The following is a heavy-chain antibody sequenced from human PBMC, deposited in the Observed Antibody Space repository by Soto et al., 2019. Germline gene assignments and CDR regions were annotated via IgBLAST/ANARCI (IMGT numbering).Heavy chain of an antibody. V-gene: IGHV5-51*01. Sequence: EVQLVQSGAEVKKPGESLKISCKGSGYSFTSYWIGWVRQMPGKGLEWMGIIYPGDSDTRYSPSFQGQITISAGKSISPAYLQWSSLKASDTAMYYRARRGGVVRNFYHYYYGMDVWGQGTTVTVSS. D-gene: IGHD2-15*01. J-gene: IGHJ6*02. CDR3: ARRGGVVRNFYHYYYGMDV. CDR2: IYPGDSDT. CDR1: GYSFTSYW.